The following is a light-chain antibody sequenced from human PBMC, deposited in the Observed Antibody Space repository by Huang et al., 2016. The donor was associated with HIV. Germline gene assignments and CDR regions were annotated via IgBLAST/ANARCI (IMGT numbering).Light chain of an antibody. CDR3: HQYNNWLLS. Sequence: IVMTQSPATLSVSPGERVTLSCRANRSVRTNLAWYQQRPGQAPRRLISGSSTRAPGVPARVSGSGSGTDFSLTISSLQSEDFALYYCHQYNNWLLSFGGGTRVDI. V-gene: IGKV3-15*01. CDR1: RSVRTN. J-gene: IGKJ4*01. CDR2: GSS.